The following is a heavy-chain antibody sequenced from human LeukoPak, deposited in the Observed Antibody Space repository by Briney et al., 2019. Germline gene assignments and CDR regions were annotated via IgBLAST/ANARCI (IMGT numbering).Heavy chain of an antibody. CDR3: ARESPLSTENAFDI. V-gene: IGHV4-4*07. J-gene: IGHJ3*02. CDR2: IYTSGST. D-gene: IGHD4-17*01. Sequence: SETLSLTCAVYGGSFSGYYWSWIRQPAGKGLEWIGRIYTSGSTNYNPSLKSRVTMSVDTSKNQFSLKLSSVTAADTAVYYCARESPLSTENAFDIWGQGTMVTVSS. CDR1: GGSFSGYY.